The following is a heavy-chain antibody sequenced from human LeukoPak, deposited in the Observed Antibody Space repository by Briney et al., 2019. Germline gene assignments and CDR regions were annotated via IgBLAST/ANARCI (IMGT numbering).Heavy chain of an antibody. CDR2: IYSDNT. CDR3: AREFHILTGYPIDY. V-gene: IGHV3-53*01. D-gene: IGHD3-9*01. J-gene: IGHJ4*02. Sequence: GGSLRLSCTVSGFTVSSNSMSWVRQAPGKGLEWVSFIYSDNTHYSDSVKGRFTISRDNSKNTLYLQMNSLRAEDTAVYYCAREFHILTGYPIDYWGQGTLVTVSS. CDR1: GFTVSSNS.